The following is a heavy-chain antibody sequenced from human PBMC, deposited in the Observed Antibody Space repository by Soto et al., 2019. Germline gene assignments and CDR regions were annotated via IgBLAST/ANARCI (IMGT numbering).Heavy chain of an antibody. CDR2: ISAYNGNT. CDR3: ARKGYDYIWGSYRYTADFDY. J-gene: IGHJ4*02. D-gene: IGHD3-16*02. CDR1: GYTFTSYG. Sequence: ASVKVSCKASGYTFTSYGISWVRQAPGQGLEWMGWISAYNGNTNYAQKLQGRVTMTTDTSTSTAYMELRSLRSDDTAVYYCARKGYDYIWGSYRYTADFDYWGQGTLVTVSS. V-gene: IGHV1-18*01.